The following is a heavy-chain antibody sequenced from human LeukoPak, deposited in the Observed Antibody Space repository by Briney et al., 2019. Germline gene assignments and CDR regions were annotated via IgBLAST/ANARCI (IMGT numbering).Heavy chain of an antibody. CDR3: ASLCDSTGFCFDY. V-gene: IGHV3-11*01. Sequence: GGSLRLSCVVSGFRFSDYYMSWIRQTPGKGLELISYISGSGDAIYYTDSVKGRFTISRDNAKNSLYLQLDNLSAEDTAFYYCASLCDSTGFCFDYWGQGALVTVS. D-gene: IGHD2/OR15-2a*01. J-gene: IGHJ4*02. CDR2: ISGSGDAI. CDR1: GFRFSDYY.